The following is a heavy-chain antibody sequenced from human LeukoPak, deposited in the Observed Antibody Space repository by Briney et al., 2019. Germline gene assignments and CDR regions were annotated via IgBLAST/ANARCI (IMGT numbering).Heavy chain of an antibody. V-gene: IGHV1-2*02. CDR3: ASYAYCGGDCYSGVDY. D-gene: IGHD2-21*02. CDR2: INPSSGGT. J-gene: IGHJ4*02. Sequence: ASVKVSCKASGYTFTGYYMHWVQQAPGQGLEWMGWINPSSGGTNYAQKFQGRVTMTRDTSISTAYMELSRLRSDDTAVYYCASYAYCGGDCYSGVDYWGQGTLVTVSS. CDR1: GYTFTGYY.